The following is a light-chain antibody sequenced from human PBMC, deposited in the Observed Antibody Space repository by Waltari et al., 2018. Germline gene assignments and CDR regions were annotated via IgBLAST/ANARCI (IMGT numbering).Light chain of an antibody. Sequence: DIVMTQSPDSLAVSLGEGATISCTSSQTLLDSANNKNYLAWYQQKPGQPPQALIYWASTRTSGVPDRFSGSGSGTSFTLTISSLQAEDVAVYYCQQYYNSPYTFGQGTKLEIK. CDR1: QTLLDSANNKNY. V-gene: IGKV4-1*01. CDR2: WAS. J-gene: IGKJ2*01. CDR3: QQYYNSPYT.